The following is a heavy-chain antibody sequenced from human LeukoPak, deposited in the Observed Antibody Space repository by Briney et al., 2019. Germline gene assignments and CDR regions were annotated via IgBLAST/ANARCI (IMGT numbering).Heavy chain of an antibody. Sequence: GGSLRLSCAASGFTFSNYWMSWVRQAPGKGLEWVANINYDGRETYFVDSVKGRFTIYRDNAKNKLFLQMNSLGAEDTAVYYCAREGYWSTNWYKFGSLLRFFDLWGRGTLVTVSS. CDR1: GFTFSNYW. CDR2: INYDGRET. J-gene: IGHJ2*01. CDR3: AREGYWSTNWYKFGSLLRFFDL. D-gene: IGHD6-13*01. V-gene: IGHV3-7*01.